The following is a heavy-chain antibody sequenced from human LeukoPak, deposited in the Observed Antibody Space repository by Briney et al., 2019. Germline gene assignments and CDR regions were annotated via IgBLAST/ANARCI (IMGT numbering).Heavy chain of an antibody. D-gene: IGHD2-2*01. J-gene: IGHJ6*04. CDR1: GGSISSYY. CDR3: ARGVVPAAYYYYGMDV. V-gene: IGHV4-59*01. CDR2: IYYSGST. Sequence: SETLSLTCTVSGGSISSYYWSWIRQPPGKGLEWIGYIYYSGSTNYNPSLKSRVTISVDTSKNQFSLKLSSVTAADTAAYYCARGVVPAAYYYYGMDVWGKGTTVTVSS.